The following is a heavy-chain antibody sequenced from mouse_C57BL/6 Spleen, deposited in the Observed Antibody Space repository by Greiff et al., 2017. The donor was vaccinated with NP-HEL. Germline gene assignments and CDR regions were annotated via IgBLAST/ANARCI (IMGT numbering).Heavy chain of an antibody. Sequence: EVQLVESGGGLVQPGGSLKLSCAASGFTFSDYYMYWVRQTPEKRLEWVAYISNGGGSTYYPDTVKGRFTISRDNAKNTLYLQMSRLKSEDTAMYYCARLDGYYPYWYFDVWGTGTTVTVSS. J-gene: IGHJ1*03. CDR2: ISNGGGST. CDR1: GFTFSDYY. V-gene: IGHV5-12*01. CDR3: ARLDGYYPYWYFDV. D-gene: IGHD2-3*01.